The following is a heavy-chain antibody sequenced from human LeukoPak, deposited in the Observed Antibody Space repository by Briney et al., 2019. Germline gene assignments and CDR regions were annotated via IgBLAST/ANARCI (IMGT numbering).Heavy chain of an antibody. CDR1: GFTFSSYE. CDR2: ISSSGSTI. D-gene: IGHD3-10*01. J-gene: IGHJ4*02. CDR3: ARDAVRGVITYYFDY. Sequence: GGSLRLSCAASGFTFSSYEMNWVRQAPGKGLEWVSYISSSGSTIYYADSVKGRFTISRDNAKNSLYLQMNSLRAEDMAVYYCARDAVRGVITYYFDYWGQGTLVTVSS. V-gene: IGHV3-48*03.